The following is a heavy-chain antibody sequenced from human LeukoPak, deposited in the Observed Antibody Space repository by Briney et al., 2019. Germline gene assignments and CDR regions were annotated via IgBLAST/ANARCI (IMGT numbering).Heavy chain of an antibody. CDR1: GFSFNNDA. CDR2: INAFGSAT. Sequence: GRSLRLSCAASGFSFNNDAMSWVRQAPGKGLEWISDINAFGSATYYAKSVKGRFTISRDNSNSILYLQMNSLRVEDTALYYCAKEKSFTGPADDWGQGTLVTVSS. CDR3: AKEKSFTGPADD. V-gene: IGHV3-23*01. D-gene: IGHD1-14*01. J-gene: IGHJ4*02.